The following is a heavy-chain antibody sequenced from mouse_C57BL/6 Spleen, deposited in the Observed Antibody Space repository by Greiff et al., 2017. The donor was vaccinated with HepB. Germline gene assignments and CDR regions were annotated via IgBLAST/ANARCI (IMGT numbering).Heavy chain of an antibody. D-gene: IGHD3-2*02. CDR3: ARQRGAAQADFDY. Sequence: EVMLVESGGDLVKPGGSLKLSCAASGFTFSSYGMSWVRQTPDKRLEWVATISSGGSYTYYPDSVKGRFTISRDNAKNTLYLQMSSLKSEDTAMYYCARQRGAAQADFDYWGQGTTLTVSS. CDR1: GFTFSSYG. J-gene: IGHJ2*01. CDR2: ISSGGSYT. V-gene: IGHV5-6*02.